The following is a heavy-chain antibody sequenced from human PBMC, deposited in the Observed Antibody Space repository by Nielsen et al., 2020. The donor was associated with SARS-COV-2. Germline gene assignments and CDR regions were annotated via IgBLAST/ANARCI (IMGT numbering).Heavy chain of an antibody. CDR1: GFTFSSYS. V-gene: IGHV3-21*01. J-gene: IGHJ6*03. D-gene: IGHD3-10*01. Sequence: ESLKISCAASGFTFSSYSMNWVRQAPGKGLEWVSSISSSSSYIYYADSVKGRFTISRDNAKNSLYLQMNSLRAEDTAVYYCARKIKSPALITMVRGKFYYYMDVWGKGTTVTVSS. CDR2: ISSSSSYI. CDR3: ARKIKSPALITMVRGKFYYYMDV.